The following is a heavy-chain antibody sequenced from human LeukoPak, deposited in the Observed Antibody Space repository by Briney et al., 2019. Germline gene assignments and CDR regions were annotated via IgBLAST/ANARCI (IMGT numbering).Heavy chain of an antibody. D-gene: IGHD3-10*01. CDR1: GFTFSSYW. CDR2: IGTAGDT. CDR3: ARGGWFGELLRPFDY. J-gene: IGHJ4*02. V-gene: IGHV3-13*01. Sequence: GGSLRLSCAASGFTFSSYWMSWVRQAPGKGLEWVSAIGTAGDTYYSGSVKGRFTISKENAKNSLYLQMNSLKAGDTAVYYCARGGWFGELLRPFDYWGQGSLVTVSS.